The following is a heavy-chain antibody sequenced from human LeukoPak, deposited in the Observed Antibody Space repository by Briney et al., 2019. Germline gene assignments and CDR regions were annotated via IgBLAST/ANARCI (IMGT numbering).Heavy chain of an antibody. CDR3: AREYNWNYEAAFDI. D-gene: IGHD1-7*01. Sequence: GASVKVSCKASGYTFTSYGISWVRQAPGQGLEWMGWINPNSGGTNYAQKFQGRVTMTRDTSISTAYMELSRLRSDDTAVYYCAREYNWNYEAAFDIWGQGTMVTVSS. J-gene: IGHJ3*02. V-gene: IGHV1-2*02. CDR1: GYTFTSYG. CDR2: INPNSGGT.